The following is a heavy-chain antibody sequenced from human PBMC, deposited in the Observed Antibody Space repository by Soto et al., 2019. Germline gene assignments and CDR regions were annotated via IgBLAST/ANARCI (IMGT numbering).Heavy chain of an antibody. CDR3: ARGPGGSRSYYNLYYFDY. Sequence: SETLSLTCAAYGGSFSGYYWSWIRQPPGKGLEWIGEINHSGSTNYNPSLKSRVTISVDTSKNQFSLKLSSVTAADTAVYYCARGPGGSRSYYNLYYFDYWGHGTLVTVSS. D-gene: IGHD3-10*01. CDR2: INHSGST. J-gene: IGHJ4*01. CDR1: GGSFSGYY. V-gene: IGHV4-34*01.